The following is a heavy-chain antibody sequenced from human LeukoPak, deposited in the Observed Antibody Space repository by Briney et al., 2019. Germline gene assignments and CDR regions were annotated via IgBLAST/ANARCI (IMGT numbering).Heavy chain of an antibody. CDR3: ATLVYSSSWYVYFDF. CDR1: GASITSYY. J-gene: IGHJ4*02. D-gene: IGHD6-13*01. V-gene: IGHV4-59*08. Sequence: SETLSLTCTVSGASITSYYWSWIRQPPGKGLEWIGYIYYSGSTTYKPSLKSRVTISVDTSKNQFSLKLNSVSAADTAVYFCATLVYSSSWYVYFDFWGQGTLVTVSS. CDR2: IYYSGST.